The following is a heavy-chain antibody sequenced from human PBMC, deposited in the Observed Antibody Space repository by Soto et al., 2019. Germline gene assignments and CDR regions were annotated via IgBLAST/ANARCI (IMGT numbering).Heavy chain of an antibody. J-gene: IGHJ4*02. V-gene: IGHV4-30-2*01. D-gene: IGHD4-17*01. CDR1: GGSISSGGYS. CDR2: IYHSGST. Sequence: QLQLQESGSGLVKPSQTLSLTCAVSGGSISSGGYSWSWIRQPPGKGLEWIGYIYHSGSTYYNPAHKIRFXIXVNXSKSQFSLKLSSVTAADTAVYYCARTHTTVTSYGYWGQGTLVTVSS. CDR3: ARTHTTVTSYGY.